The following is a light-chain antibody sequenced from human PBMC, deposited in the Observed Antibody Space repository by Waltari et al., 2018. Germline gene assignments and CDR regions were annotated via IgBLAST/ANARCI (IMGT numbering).Light chain of an antibody. CDR2: GNT. Sequence: QSVLTQPPSVSGAPGQRVTISCTGTSSNIGAGYDVPWYQQLPGTAPKPLIYGNTNRPSGVPDRFSGSKSGTSASLVITGLQAEDEADYYCQSYDSSLSGNFVFGTGTKVTVL. J-gene: IGLJ1*01. CDR1: SSNIGAGYD. V-gene: IGLV1-40*01. CDR3: QSYDSSLSGNFV.